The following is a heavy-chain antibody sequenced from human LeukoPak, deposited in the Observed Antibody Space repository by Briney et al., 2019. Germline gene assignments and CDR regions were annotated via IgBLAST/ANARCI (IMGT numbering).Heavy chain of an antibody. D-gene: IGHD6-13*01. CDR3: ARQLDSSSWPKTYYFDY. CDR2: IYYSGST. CDR1: GGSISSSSYY. Sequence: SETLSLTCTVSGGSISSSSYYWGWIRQPPGQGLEWIGSIYYSGSTYYNPPLKSRVTISVDTSKNQFSLKLSSVTAADTAVYYCARQLDSSSWPKTYYFDYWGQGTLVTVSS. V-gene: IGHV4-39*01. J-gene: IGHJ4*02.